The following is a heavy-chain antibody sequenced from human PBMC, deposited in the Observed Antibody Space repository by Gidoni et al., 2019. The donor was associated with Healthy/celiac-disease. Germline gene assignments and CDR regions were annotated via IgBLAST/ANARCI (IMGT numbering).Heavy chain of an antibody. Sequence: QVQLQESGPGLVKPSQTLSLTCTVSGGSISSGSYYWSWIRQPAGKGLEWIGRIYTSGSTNYNPSLKSRVTISVDTSKNQFSLKVTSVTAADTAVYYCARVAYCSGGSCYSGSGWFDPWGQGTLVTVSS. CDR3: ARVAYCSGGSCYSGSGWFDP. J-gene: IGHJ5*02. CDR2: IYTSGST. V-gene: IGHV4-61*02. D-gene: IGHD2-15*01. CDR1: GGSISSGSYY.